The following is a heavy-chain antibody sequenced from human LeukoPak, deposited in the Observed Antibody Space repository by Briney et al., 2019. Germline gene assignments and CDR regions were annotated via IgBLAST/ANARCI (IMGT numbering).Heavy chain of an antibody. CDR1: GGSISSGDYY. D-gene: IGHD1-1*01. Sequence: SETLSLTCTVSGGSISSGDYYWSWIRQPPGKGLEWIGYIYYSGSTYYDPSLKSRVTISVDTSKNQFSLKLSSVTAADTAVYYCARIIGGVQLVEDESWFDPWGQGTLVTVSS. J-gene: IGHJ5*02. V-gene: IGHV4-30-4*01. CDR3: ARIIGGVQLVEDESWFDP. CDR2: IYYSGST.